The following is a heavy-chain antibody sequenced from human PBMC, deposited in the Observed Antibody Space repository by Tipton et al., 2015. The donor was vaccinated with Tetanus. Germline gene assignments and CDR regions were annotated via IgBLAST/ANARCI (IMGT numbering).Heavy chain of an antibody. CDR2: ISAYNGNT. CDR1: GYTFTSYG. CDR3: ARDPRNGIAAAAWFDP. D-gene: IGHD6-13*01. Sequence: QLVQSGAEVKKLGASVKVSCKASGYTFTSYGISWVRQAPGQGLEWMGGISAYNGNTNYAQKLQGRVTMTTDTSTSTAYMELRSLRSDDTAVYYCARDPRNGIAAAAWFDPWGQGTLVTVSS. J-gene: IGHJ5*02. V-gene: IGHV1-18*01.